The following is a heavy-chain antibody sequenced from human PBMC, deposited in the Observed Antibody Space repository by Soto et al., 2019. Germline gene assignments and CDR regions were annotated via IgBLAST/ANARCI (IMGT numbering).Heavy chain of an antibody. J-gene: IGHJ4*02. V-gene: IGHV1-3*01. CDR1: GYTFTSYA. Sequence: ASVKVSCKASGYTFTSYAMHWVRQAPGQRLEWMGWINAGNGNTKYSQKFQGRVTITRDTSASTAYMELSGLRSEDTAVYYCARTLTRTTVTTLAYWGQGTLVTVSS. D-gene: IGHD4-17*01. CDR2: INAGNGNT. CDR3: ARTLTRTTVTTLAY.